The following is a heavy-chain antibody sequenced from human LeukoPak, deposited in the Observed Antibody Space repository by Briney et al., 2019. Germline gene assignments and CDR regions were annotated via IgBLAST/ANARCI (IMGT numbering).Heavy chain of an antibody. CDR2: IRSKANSYAT. CDR1: GFTFSGSA. CDR3: TRSGVQYCSSTSCPYYYYYYMDV. J-gene: IGHJ6*03. V-gene: IGHV3-73*01. Sequence: GGSLRLSCAASGFTFSGSAMHWVRQASGKGLEWVGRIRSKANSYATAYAASVKGRSTISRDDSKNTAYLQMNSLKTEDTAVYYCTRSGVQYCSSTSCPYYYYYYMDVWGKGTTVTVSS. D-gene: IGHD2-2*01.